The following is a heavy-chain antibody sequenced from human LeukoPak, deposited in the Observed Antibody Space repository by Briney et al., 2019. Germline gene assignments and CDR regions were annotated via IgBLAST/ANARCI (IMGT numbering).Heavy chain of an antibody. CDR3: AREYCSSTSCKGTPFDY. D-gene: IGHD2-2*01. CDR1: GGSFSGYY. CDR2: INHSGST. J-gene: IGHJ4*02. Sequence: PSETLSLTCAVYGGSFSGYYWSWIRQPPGKGLEWIGEINHSGSTNYNPSLKSRVTISVDTSKNQFSLKLSSVNAADTAVYYCAREYCSSTSCKGTPFDYWGQGTLVTVSS. V-gene: IGHV4-34*01.